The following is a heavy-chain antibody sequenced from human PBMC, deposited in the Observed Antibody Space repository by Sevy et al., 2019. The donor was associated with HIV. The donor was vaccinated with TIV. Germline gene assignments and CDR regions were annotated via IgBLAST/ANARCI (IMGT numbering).Heavy chain of an antibody. Sequence: GGSLRLSCAASGFTFSSYAMSWVRQAPGKGLEWVSAISGSVGSTYYADSGKGRFTISRDNSKNTLYLQMNSLRAEDTAVYYCAKDWGYYDSSGYYPDDWGQGTLVTVSS. CDR1: GFTFSSYA. CDR3: AKDWGYYDSSGYYPDD. D-gene: IGHD3-22*01. J-gene: IGHJ4*02. CDR2: ISGSVGST. V-gene: IGHV3-23*01.